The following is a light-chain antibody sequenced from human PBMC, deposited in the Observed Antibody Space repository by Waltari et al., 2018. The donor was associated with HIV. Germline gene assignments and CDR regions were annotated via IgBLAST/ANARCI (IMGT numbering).Light chain of an antibody. V-gene: IGKV4-1*01. CDR3: QQYYTTPYT. Sequence: DIVMTQSPDSLAVSLGERATIKCKSSQSVLHTSNNKNWLGWYQKSPGQPPKLLIYWASTRESGVPDRFSGSGSGTEFTLNISSLQAEDVAVYYCQQYYTTPYTFGQGTKLEIK. J-gene: IGKJ2*01. CDR1: QSVLHTSNNKNW. CDR2: WAS.